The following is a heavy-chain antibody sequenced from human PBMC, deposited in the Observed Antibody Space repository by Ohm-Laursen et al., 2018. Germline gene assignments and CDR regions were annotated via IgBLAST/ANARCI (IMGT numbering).Heavy chain of an antibody. D-gene: IGHD6-19*01. CDR1: GFTFSSYA. J-gene: IGHJ4*02. CDR2: ISSSGSTI. CDR3: ARSGLTVAGTVDY. V-gene: IGHV3-48*03. Sequence: SLRLSCAASGFTFSSYAMSWVRQAPGKGLEWVSYISSSGSTIYYADSVKGRFTISRDNAKNSLYLQMNSLRAEDTAVYYCARSGLTVAGTVDYWGQGTLVTVSS.